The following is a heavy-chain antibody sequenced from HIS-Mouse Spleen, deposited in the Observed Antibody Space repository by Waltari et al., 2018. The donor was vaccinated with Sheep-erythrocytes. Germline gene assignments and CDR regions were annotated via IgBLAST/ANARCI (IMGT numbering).Heavy chain of an antibody. V-gene: IGHV4-30-4*01. CDR1: GDYY. D-gene: IGHD7-27*01. CDR3: ARALANWGSSFDY. CDR2: IYYSGST. Sequence: GDYYWSWIRQPPGKGLEWIGYIYYSGSTYYNPSLKSRVTISVDTSKNQFSLKLSSVTAADTAVYYCARALANWGSSFDYWGQGTLVTVSS. J-gene: IGHJ4*02.